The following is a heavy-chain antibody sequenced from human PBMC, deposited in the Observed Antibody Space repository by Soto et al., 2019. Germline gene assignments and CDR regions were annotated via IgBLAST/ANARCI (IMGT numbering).Heavy chain of an antibody. V-gene: IGHV4-39*01. CDR1: GGSISSSSYF. Sequence: QLQLQESGPGLVKPSETLSLTCTVSGGSISSSSYFWGWIRQPPGKGLEWIGSIYYSGSTYYNPSLKSRVTVSVDTSKNQFSLKLSSVTAEDTAVYYCARHPSDFWFDPWGQGTLVTVSS. J-gene: IGHJ5*02. D-gene: IGHD2-21*02. CDR2: IYYSGST. CDR3: ARHPSDFWFDP.